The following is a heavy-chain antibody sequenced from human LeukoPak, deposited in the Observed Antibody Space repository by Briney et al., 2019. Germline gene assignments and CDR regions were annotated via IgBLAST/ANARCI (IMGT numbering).Heavy chain of an antibody. Sequence: SETLSLTCAVYGGSFSGYYWSWIRQPPGKGLEWIGEINHSGSINYNPSLKSRVTISVDTSKNQFSLKLSSVTAADTAVYYCARCITGTTLGPFDYWGQGTLVTVSS. J-gene: IGHJ4*02. CDR2: INHSGSI. CDR3: ARCITGTTLGPFDY. D-gene: IGHD1-7*01. V-gene: IGHV4-34*01. CDR1: GGSFSGYY.